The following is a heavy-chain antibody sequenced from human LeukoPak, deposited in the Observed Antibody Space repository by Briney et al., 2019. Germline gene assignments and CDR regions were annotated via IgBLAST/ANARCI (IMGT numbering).Heavy chain of an antibody. J-gene: IGHJ6*03. CDR3: AREIRSGDYYMDV. D-gene: IGHD3-16*01. Sequence: ASVKVSCKASGYTITSYGISWVRQAPGQGLEWMGWISAYNGNTNYAQKLQGRVTMTTDTSTSTAYMELSSLRSEDTAVYYCAREIRSGDYYMDVWGKGTTVTISS. CDR2: ISAYNGNT. CDR1: GYTITSYG. V-gene: IGHV1-18*01.